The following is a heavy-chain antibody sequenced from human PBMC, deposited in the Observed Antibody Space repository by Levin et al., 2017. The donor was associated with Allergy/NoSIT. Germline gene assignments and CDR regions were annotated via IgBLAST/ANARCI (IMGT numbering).Heavy chain of an antibody. D-gene: IGHD1-1*01. CDR3: ARRSTNWYAFDS. J-gene: IGHJ3*02. V-gene: IGHV4-59*08. CDR2: MHYSGGT. Sequence: SETLSLTCTVSGASISSYFWSWIRQPPGKGLEWIGYMHYSGGTSYNPSLKSRVTSSLDTSKNQFSLKLSSVTAADTAVYYCARRSTNWYAFDSWGQGTMVTVSS. CDR1: GASISSYF.